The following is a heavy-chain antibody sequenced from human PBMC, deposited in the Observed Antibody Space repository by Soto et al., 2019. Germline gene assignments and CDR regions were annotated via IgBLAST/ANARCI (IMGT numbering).Heavy chain of an antibody. V-gene: IGHV4-34*01. CDR3: ARGRGYSLKFDP. J-gene: IGHJ5*02. CDR1: GGSFSGYY. CDR2: INHSGST. D-gene: IGHD5-12*01. Sequence: PSETLSLTCAVYGGSFSGYYLSWIRQPPGKGLEWIGEINHSGSTNYNPSLKSRVTISVDTSKNQFSLKLSSVTAADTAVYYCARGRGYSLKFDPWGQGTLVTVSS.